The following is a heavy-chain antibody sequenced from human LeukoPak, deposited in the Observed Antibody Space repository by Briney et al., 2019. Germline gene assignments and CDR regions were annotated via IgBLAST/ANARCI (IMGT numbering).Heavy chain of an antibody. J-gene: IGHJ4*02. Sequence: GSSVKLSCNASGYTFTRYYMHWVRQAPGQRVGGRGGSNAGNGKTKYSQEWQGRGTITRYTSASTAYMELSSLRSEDTAVCYCVRLVMQSSEQLPYLLRHYFAYWGEGPLLPVP. CDR3: VRLVMQSSEQLPYLLRHYFAY. D-gene: IGHD6-19*01. CDR1: GYTFTRYY. CDR2: SNAGNGKT. V-gene: IGHV1-3*02.